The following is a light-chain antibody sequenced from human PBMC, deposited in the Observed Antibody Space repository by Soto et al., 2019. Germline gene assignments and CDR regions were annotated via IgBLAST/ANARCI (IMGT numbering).Light chain of an antibody. J-gene: IGLJ1*01. Sequence: QSALTQPASVSGSPGQSITISCTGSSNDVGTYNYVSWYQHHPGKAPKLMIYEVSNRPSGVSNRFSGSKSGNTASLTISGLQAEDEADYYCGSYISSSTPFYGFGIGTKVTVL. CDR3: GSYISSSTPFYG. V-gene: IGLV2-14*01. CDR1: SNDVGTYNY. CDR2: EVS.